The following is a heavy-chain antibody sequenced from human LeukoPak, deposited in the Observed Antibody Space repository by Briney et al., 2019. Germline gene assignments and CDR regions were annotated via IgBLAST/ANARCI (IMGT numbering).Heavy chain of an antibody. J-gene: IGHJ4*02. CDR1: GFTFSTYG. CDR2: IRNDGSIK. D-gene: IGHD2-15*01. V-gene: IGHV3-30*02. CDR3: AKDIPLVYFDY. Sequence: PGGSLRLSCAASGFTFSTYGMHWVRQAPGKGLEWVAFIRNDGSIKYYADSVKGRFTISRDNSKNTLYLQVNSLRAEDTAVYYCAKDIPLVYFDYWGRGTLVTVSS.